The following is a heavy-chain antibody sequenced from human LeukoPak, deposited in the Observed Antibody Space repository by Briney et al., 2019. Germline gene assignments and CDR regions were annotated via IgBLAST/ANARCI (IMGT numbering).Heavy chain of an antibody. V-gene: IGHV3-74*01. D-gene: IGHD3-9*01. CDR1: GFTFSSYW. J-gene: IGHJ6*04. CDR2: INSDESST. CDR3: ARGGVRYFNAMDV. Sequence: GGSLRLSCAASGFTFSSYWIHWVRQAPGKGLVWVSRINSDESSTSYADSVKGRSTISRDNAKNTLYLQMNSLSAEDTAVYYCARGGVRYFNAMDVWGKGTTVTVSS.